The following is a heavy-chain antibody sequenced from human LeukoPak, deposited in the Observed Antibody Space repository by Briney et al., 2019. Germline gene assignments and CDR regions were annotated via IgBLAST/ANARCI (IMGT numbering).Heavy chain of an antibody. CDR1: GYTFTGYY. CDR2: INPNSGGT. CDR3: ASALSSDWSNYYYYMDV. V-gene: IGHV1-2*02. J-gene: IGHJ6*03. D-gene: IGHD6-19*01. Sequence: ASVKVSCKASGYTFTGYYMHWVRQAPGQGLEWMGWINPNSGGTNYAQKFQGRVTMTRDTSISTAYMELSRLRSDDTAVYYCASALSSDWSNYYYYMDVWGKGTTVTVSS.